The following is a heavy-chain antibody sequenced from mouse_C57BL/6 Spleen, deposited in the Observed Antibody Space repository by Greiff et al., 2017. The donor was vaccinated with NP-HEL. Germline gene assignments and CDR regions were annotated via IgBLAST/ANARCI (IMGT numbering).Heavy chain of an antibody. CDR1: GYTFTSYW. CDR3: ARGVTTVDYAMDY. CDR2: IDPSDSYT. V-gene: IGHV1-50*01. D-gene: IGHD1-1*01. Sequence: VQLQQPGAELVKPGASVKLSCKASGYTFTSYWMQWVKQRPGQGLEWIGEIDPSDSYTNYNQKFKGKATLTVDTSSSTAYMQLSSLTSEDSAVYYCARGVTTVDYAMDYWGQGTSVTVSS. J-gene: IGHJ4*01.